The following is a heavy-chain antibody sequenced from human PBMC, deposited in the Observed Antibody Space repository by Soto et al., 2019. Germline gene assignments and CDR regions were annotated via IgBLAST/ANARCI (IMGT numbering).Heavy chain of an antibody. CDR1: GGSISSSDFY. V-gene: IGHV4-39*01. D-gene: IGHD6-25*01. Sequence: SETLSLSCTVSGGSISSSDFYWGWLRQTPGKGLEFIGNMYYSGTTYYNPSLKSRVTISVDTSKNQFTLKLISVTAADTAVYYCAVVDSTGNWFDPWAEGALVTVSS. CDR3: AVVDSTGNWFDP. CDR2: MYYSGTT. J-gene: IGHJ5*02.